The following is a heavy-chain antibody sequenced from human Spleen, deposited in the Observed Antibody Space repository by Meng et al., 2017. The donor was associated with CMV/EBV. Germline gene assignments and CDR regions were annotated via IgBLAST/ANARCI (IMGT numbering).Heavy chain of an antibody. CDR1: GFTFSSYW. J-gene: IGHJ6*02. Sequence: GESLKISCAASGFTFSSYWMSWVRQAPGKGLEWVANIKQDGSEKYYVDSVKGRFTISRDNAKNSLYLQMNSLRAEDTSMYYCARDLDSSGYYYEGVWGQGTTVTVSS. CDR2: IKQDGSEK. CDR3: ARDLDSSGYYYEGV. V-gene: IGHV3-7*01. D-gene: IGHD3-22*01.